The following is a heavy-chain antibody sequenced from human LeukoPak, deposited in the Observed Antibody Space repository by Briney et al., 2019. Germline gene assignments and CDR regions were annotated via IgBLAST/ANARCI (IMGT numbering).Heavy chain of an antibody. V-gene: IGHV3-11*05. J-gene: IGHJ4*02. CDR2: ISSSSSYT. CDR1: GFTFSDYY. CDR3: ARGRRGSGSAFDY. D-gene: IGHD3-10*01. Sequence: GGSLRLSCAASGFTFSDYYMSWIRQAPGKGLKWVAYISSSSSYTDYADSVKARFTISRDNAKNSLYLQMNRLRAEDTAVYYCARGRRGSGSAFDYWGQGTLVTVSS.